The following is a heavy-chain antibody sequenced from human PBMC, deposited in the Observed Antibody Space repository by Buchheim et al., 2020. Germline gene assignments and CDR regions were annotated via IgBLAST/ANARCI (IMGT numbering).Heavy chain of an antibody. CDR1: GFTFSSYA. CDR3: ARDKLTGYSYGYYALDY. Sequence: QVQLVESGGGVVQPGRSLRLSCAASGFTFSSYAMHWVRQAPGKGLEWVAVISYDGSNKYYADSVKGRFTISRDNSKKTMYLQMNSLRAEDTAVYYCARDKLTGYSYGYYALDYWGQGTL. D-gene: IGHD5-18*01. CDR2: ISYDGSNK. J-gene: IGHJ4*02. V-gene: IGHV3-30-3*01.